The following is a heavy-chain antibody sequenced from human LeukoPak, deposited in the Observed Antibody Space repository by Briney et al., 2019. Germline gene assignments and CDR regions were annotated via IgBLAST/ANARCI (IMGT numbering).Heavy chain of an antibody. V-gene: IGHV4-59*01. D-gene: IGHD6-19*01. CDR2: IYYSGST. Sequence: SETLSLTCTVSGGSISSYYWSWIRQPPRKGLEWIGYIYYSGSTNYNPSLKSRVTISVDTSKNQFSLKLSSVTAADTAVYYCARESDSSGWETEYYYYYMDVWGKGTTVTVSS. CDR1: GGSISSYY. CDR3: ARESDSSGWETEYYYYYMDV. J-gene: IGHJ6*03.